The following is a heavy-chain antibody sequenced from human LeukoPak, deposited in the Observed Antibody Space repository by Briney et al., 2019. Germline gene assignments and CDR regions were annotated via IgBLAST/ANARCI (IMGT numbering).Heavy chain of an antibody. CDR3: TTDHDDSGGDGDFDY. V-gene: IGHV3-15*01. J-gene: IGHJ4*02. CDR1: GFTFSHAW. D-gene: IGHD2-21*01. CDR2: IKSKGDGGTT. Sequence: GGSLRLSCSASGFTFSHAWMSWVRQAPGKGLEWVGLIKSKGDGGTTDYAAPVKGRFTISRDDSENTVYLQMNSLKNEDTAVYYCTTDHDDSGGDGDFDYWGQGTLVTVSS.